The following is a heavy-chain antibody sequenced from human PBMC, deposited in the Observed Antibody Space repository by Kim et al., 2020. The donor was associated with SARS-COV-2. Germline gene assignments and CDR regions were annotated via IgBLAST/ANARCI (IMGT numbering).Heavy chain of an antibody. J-gene: IGHJ4*02. Sequence: GESLKISCKGSGYSFTSYWIGWVRQMPGKGLEWMGIIYPGDSDTRYSPSFQGQVTISADKSISTAYLQWSSLKASDTAMYYCASRGYSYGGDQHEYYFDYWGQGTLVTVSS. V-gene: IGHV5-51*01. CDR1: GYSFTSYW. CDR3: ASRGYSYGGDQHEYYFDY. D-gene: IGHD5-18*01. CDR2: IYPGDSDT.